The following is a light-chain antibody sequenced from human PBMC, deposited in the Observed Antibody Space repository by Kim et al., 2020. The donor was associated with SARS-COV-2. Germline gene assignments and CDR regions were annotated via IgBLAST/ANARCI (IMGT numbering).Light chain of an antibody. V-gene: IGKV1-5*03. CDR1: ENINTW. CDR2: LAS. Sequence: SASLGDRVTSTCRASENINTWLAWYQQKPGNAPNLLIYLASTVETGVPPRFSGSGSGTEFTLTINSLQPDDFATYYCQHDSRFPYTFGQGTKLEI. CDR3: QHDSRFPYT. J-gene: IGKJ2*01.